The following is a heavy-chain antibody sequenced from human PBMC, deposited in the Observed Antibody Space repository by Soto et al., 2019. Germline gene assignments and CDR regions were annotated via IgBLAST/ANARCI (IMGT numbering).Heavy chain of an antibody. V-gene: IGHV3-23*01. J-gene: IGHJ4*02. CDR1: GFIFSNYA. Sequence: EVQLLESGGGFVQPGGSLRLSCAASGFIFSNYAMTWVRQAPGAGLEWVSGITSTGSSTYYADSVKGRFTISRDNSKNTLFLQINSLRAVDTSVYYCAKGAEGYVVSSLDFWGQGTLVSFSA. D-gene: IGHD5-12*01. CDR3: AKGAEGYVVSSLDF. CDR2: ITSTGSST.